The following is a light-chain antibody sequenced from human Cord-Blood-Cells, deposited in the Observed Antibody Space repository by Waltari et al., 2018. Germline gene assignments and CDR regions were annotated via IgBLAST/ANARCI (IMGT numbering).Light chain of an antibody. J-gene: IGLJ2*01. V-gene: IGLV1-47*01. CDR1: SSNIGSNY. Sequence: QSVLTQPPSASGTPGQRVTISCSGRSSNIGSNYVYWYQQLPGTDPQLLIYRNSLPPSGVPDRFAVSKSGTSASLAISGLRSEDEADYYCAAWDDSLSGVVFGGGTKLPVL. CDR2: RNS. CDR3: AAWDDSLSGVV.